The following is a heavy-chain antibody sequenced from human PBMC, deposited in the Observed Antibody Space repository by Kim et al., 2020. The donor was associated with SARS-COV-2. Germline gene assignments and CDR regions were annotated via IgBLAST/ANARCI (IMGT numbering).Heavy chain of an antibody. CDR2: MNPNSGNT. CDR1: GYTFTSYD. J-gene: IGHJ6*03. CDR3: ARGPKMRYDILTGTHGDYYYMDV. D-gene: IGHD3-9*01. Sequence: ASVKVSCKASGYTFTSYDINWVRQATGQGLEWMGWMNPNSGNTGYAQKFQGRVTMTRNTSIRTAYMELSSLRSEDTAVYYCARGPKMRYDILTGTHGDYYYMDVWGKGTTVTVSS. V-gene: IGHV1-8*01.